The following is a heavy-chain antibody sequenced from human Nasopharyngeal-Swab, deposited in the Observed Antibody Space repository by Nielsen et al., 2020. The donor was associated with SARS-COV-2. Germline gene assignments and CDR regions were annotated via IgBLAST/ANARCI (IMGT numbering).Heavy chain of an antibody. CDR2: IDTRGTHS. V-gene: IGHV3-11*06. Sequence: GESLKISCAASGFTFSDHYMSWIRQAPGKGLEWVSYIDTRGTHSNYADSAKGRFTISRDNAKNSLYLEMNSRRVEDTAVYYCGRGHYGLDVWGQGTTVIVSS. CDR1: GFTFSDHY. CDR3: GRGHYGLDV. J-gene: IGHJ6*02.